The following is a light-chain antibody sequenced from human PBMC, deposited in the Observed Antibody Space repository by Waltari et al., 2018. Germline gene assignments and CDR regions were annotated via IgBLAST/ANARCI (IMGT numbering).Light chain of an antibody. CDR2: GAS. CDR3: QQYGSSVLYT. V-gene: IGKV3-20*01. Sequence: VLTQSPDTVSLSPGATATLSCRASQSQTKRYLAWYQQKAGQAPRLLIYGASSRAAGIPYRFSGSGSGTDFTLTISRLEPEDSAVYYCQQYGSSVLYTFGQGTKLEIK. J-gene: IGKJ2*01. CDR1: QSQTKRY.